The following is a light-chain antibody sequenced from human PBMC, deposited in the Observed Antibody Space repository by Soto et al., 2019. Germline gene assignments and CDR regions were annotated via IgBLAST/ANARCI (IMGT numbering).Light chain of an antibody. J-gene: IGKJ1*01. CDR2: DAS. CDR1: QSISYR. Sequence: DIQMTQSPSTLSASVGDRVTITCRASQSISYRLAWYQQKPGKAPKILINDASSLESGVPSRFSGSGSGTEFTLTISSLQPDDFATYYCQQYNSYPRTFGQGTRWIS. CDR3: QQYNSYPRT. V-gene: IGKV1-5*01.